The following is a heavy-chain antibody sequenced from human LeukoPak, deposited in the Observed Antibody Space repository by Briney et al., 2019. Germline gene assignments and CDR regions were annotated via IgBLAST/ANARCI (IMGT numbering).Heavy chain of an antibody. J-gene: IGHJ4*02. CDR3: ARDPSTRYYSDY. Sequence: ASVTVSFTASGYTFTVYYMHWVRQAPGQGLEWMGWIDPNSGGTKFAQYFQGRVTMTRDTSISTAYMELSRLTSDDTAVYFCARDPSTRYYSDYWGQGTLVTVSS. CDR1: GYTFTVYY. CDR2: IDPNSGGT. V-gene: IGHV1-2*02. D-gene: IGHD3-16*02.